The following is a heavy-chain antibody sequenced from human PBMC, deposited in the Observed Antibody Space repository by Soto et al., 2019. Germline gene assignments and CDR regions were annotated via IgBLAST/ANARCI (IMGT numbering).Heavy chain of an antibody. CDR2: IYYSGTS. CDR1: GGSISSHY. CDR3: ARTISGYYFDS. Sequence: TSETLSLTCTVSGGSISSHYWSWIRQTPGKGLEWIGYIYYSGTSQYNPSLASRVTISVDSSKNQFSLKLSSVTTADTAVYYCARTISGYYFDSWGQGTLVTVSS. V-gene: IGHV4-59*11. D-gene: IGHD3-22*01. J-gene: IGHJ4*02.